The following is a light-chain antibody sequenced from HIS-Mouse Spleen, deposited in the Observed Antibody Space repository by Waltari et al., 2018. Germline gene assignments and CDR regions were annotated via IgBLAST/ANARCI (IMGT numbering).Light chain of an antibody. Sequence: QSVLTQPPSVSGAPGQRVTISCTGSSSNIGAGYDLHWYQQLPGTAPKLLIYGNGNRPSGFPDRFSGSKSGTSASLAITGLQAEDEADYYCQSYDSSLSGSGVFGGGTKLTVL. CDR1: SSNIGAGYD. CDR2: GNG. J-gene: IGLJ2*01. V-gene: IGLV1-40*01. CDR3: QSYDSSLSGSGV.